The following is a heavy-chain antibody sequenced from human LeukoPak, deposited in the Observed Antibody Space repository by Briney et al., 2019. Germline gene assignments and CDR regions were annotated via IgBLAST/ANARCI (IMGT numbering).Heavy chain of an antibody. CDR3: ARMPDILTGLDS. D-gene: IGHD3-9*01. CDR2: IYYSGST. V-gene: IGHV4-59*01. J-gene: IGHJ4*02. Sequence: PSETLSLTCTVSGGSIRGYYWSWMRQPPGKGLEWIAYIYYSGSTNYNPSLKSRVTISLDTSKNQFSLKLSSVTTADTAVYYCARMPDILTGLDSWGQGTLVTVSS. CDR1: GGSIRGYY.